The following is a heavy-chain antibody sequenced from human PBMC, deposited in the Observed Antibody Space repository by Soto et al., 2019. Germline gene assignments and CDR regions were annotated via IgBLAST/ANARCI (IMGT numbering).Heavy chain of an antibody. Sequence: QVQLVQSGGEVKKPGASVKVSCKASGYTFSNFGISWVRQAPGQGLEWMGWISTDNGSTKYAQNLQGRVTMTTDTTTSTAYMELRSLRSDDTAVYYCTRDAKYYDIMTGYFVNDYRGQGTLVTVSS. D-gene: IGHD3-9*01. J-gene: IGHJ4*02. CDR3: TRDAKYYDIMTGYFVNDY. CDR1: GYTFSNFG. V-gene: IGHV1-18*01. CDR2: ISTDNGST.